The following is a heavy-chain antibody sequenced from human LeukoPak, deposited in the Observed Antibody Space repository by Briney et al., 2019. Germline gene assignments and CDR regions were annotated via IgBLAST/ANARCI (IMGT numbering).Heavy chain of an antibody. CDR2: IYHSGST. D-gene: IGHD6-13*01. J-gene: IGHJ4*02. V-gene: IGHV4-38-2*01. CDR1: GYSISSGHY. CDR3: ASVAAAGNVDY. Sequence: SETLSLTCAVSGYSISSGHYWGWIRQPPGKGLEWIGSIYHSGSTYYNPSLKSRVTISVDTSKNQFSLKLSSVTAADTAVYYCASVAAAGNVDYWGQGTLVTVSS.